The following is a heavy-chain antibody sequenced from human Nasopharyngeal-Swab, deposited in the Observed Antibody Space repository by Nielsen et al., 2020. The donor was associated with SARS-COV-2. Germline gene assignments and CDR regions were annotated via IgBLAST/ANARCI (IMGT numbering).Heavy chain of an antibody. Sequence: VREACGRRLEWMGWINLGNGDTRYSQNFQGRVTITRDTSATTLYMELSSLRSEDTAVYYCARGSLYSGRYYPDPWGQGTLVTVSS. CDR3: ARGSLYSGRYYPDP. J-gene: IGHJ5*02. CDR2: INLGNGDT. D-gene: IGHD5-12*01. V-gene: IGHV1-3*01.